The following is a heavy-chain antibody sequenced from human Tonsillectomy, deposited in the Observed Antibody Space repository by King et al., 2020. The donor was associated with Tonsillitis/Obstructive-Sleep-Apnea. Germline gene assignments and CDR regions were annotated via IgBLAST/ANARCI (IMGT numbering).Heavy chain of an antibody. D-gene: IGHD3-16*01. CDR1: GGTFSSYA. CDR3: ARGALTFGGVIEDDAFDI. J-gene: IGHJ3*02. CDR2: IIPIFCTA. Sequence: QLVQSGAEVKKPGSSVKVSCKASGGTFSSYAISWVRQAPGQGLEWMGGIIPIFCTANYAQKFQGRVTITADESTSTAYMELSSLRSEDTAVYYCARGALTFGGVIEDDAFDIWGQGTMVTVSS. V-gene: IGHV1-69*12.